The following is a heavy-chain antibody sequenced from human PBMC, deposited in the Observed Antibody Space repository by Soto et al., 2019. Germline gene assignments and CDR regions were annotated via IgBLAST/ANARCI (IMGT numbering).Heavy chain of an antibody. CDR2: ISYDGSNK. D-gene: IGHD3-22*01. CDR3: AKEFHYDSSGYLAPAFDY. Sequence: PGGSLRLSCAASGFTFSSYGMHWVRQAPGKGLEWVAVISYDGSNKYYADSVKGRFTISRDNSKNTLYLQMNSLRAEDTAVYYCAKEFHYDSSGYLAPAFDYWGQGTLVTVSS. V-gene: IGHV3-30*18. J-gene: IGHJ4*02. CDR1: GFTFSSYG.